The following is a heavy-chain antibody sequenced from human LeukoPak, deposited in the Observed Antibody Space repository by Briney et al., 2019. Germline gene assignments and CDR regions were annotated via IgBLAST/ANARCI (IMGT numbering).Heavy chain of an antibody. CDR3: ASFGDYDSSGYAPAVDY. Sequence: PSETLSLTCAVYGGSFSGYYWSWIRQPPGKGLEWIGEINHSGSTNYNPSLKSRVTISVDTSKNQSSLKLSSVTAADTAVYYCASFGDYDSSGYAPAVDYWSQGTLVTVSS. J-gene: IGHJ4*02. V-gene: IGHV4-34*01. CDR1: GGSFSGYY. D-gene: IGHD3-22*01. CDR2: INHSGST.